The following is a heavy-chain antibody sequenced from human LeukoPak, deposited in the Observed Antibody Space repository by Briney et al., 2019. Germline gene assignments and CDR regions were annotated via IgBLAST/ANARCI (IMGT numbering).Heavy chain of an antibody. CDR3: AKDKGAFGESCFDY. CDR1: GFTFGDYA. CDR2: ISWNSGSI. J-gene: IGHJ4*02. Sequence: GGSLKVSCAASGFTFGDYAMHWVRQARGKGLEWVSGISWNSGSIGNADSVKGRFTISRDNAKNSLYLQMNSLRAEDTALYYCAKDKGAFGESCFDYWGQGTLVTVSS. V-gene: IGHV3-9*01. D-gene: IGHD3-10*01.